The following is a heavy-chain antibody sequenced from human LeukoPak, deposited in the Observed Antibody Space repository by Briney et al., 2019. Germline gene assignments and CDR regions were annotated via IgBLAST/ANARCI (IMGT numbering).Heavy chain of an antibody. CDR3: AREPCSSTSCYYNWFDP. V-gene: IGHV4-31*03. CDR1: GGSISSGGYY. CDR2: IYYSGST. Sequence: SETLSLTCTVSGGSISSGGYYWSWIRQHPGKGLEWIGYIYYSGSTYYNPSLKSRVTISVDTSKNQFSLKLSSVTAADTAVYYCAREPCSSTSCYYNWFDPWGRGILVTVSS. J-gene: IGHJ5*02. D-gene: IGHD2-2*01.